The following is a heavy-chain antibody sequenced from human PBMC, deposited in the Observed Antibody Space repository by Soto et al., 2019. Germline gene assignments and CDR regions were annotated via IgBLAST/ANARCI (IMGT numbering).Heavy chain of an antibody. CDR3: TGEVASGY. J-gene: IGHJ4*02. D-gene: IGHD2-8*02. Sequence: VQLVESGGGVVQPGRSLRHSCAVSGFTVSTYGMHWVRQAPGKGLEWVAVISRDGGTKYYADSVKGRFTISRDNSRNTLFLEMNSLRSDDMAVYYCTGEVASGYWGQGTLVTVSS. V-gene: IGHV3-30*03. CDR2: ISRDGGTK. CDR1: GFTVSTYG.